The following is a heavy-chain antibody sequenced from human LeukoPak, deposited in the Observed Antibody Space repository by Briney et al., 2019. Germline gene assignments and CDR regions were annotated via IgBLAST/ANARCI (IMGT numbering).Heavy chain of an antibody. V-gene: IGHV4-39*01. CDR3: ARQEGIVGAKRYFDY. CDR2: IYYSGST. Sequence: PSETLSLTCTVSGGSISSSSYYWGWIRQPPGKGLEWIGSIYYSGSTYYNPSLKRRVTISVDTSKNQFSLKLSSVTAADTAVYYCARQEGIVGAKRYFDYWGQGTLVTVSS. J-gene: IGHJ4*02. CDR1: GGSISSSSYY. D-gene: IGHD1-26*01.